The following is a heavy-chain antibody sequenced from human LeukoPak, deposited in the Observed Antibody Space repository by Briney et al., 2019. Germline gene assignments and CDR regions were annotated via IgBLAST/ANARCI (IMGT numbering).Heavy chain of an antibody. CDR2: IYHSGST. CDR1: GGSISRGGYS. V-gene: IGHV4-30-2*01. D-gene: IGHD2-15*01. J-gene: IGHJ4*02. CDR3: ARGFGVAATFDY. Sequence: PSQTLSLTCAVSGGSISRGGYSWSWIRQPPGKGLEWIGYIYHSGSTYYNPSLKSRVTISVDRSKNQFSLKLSSVTAADTAVYYCARGFGVAATFDYWGQGTLVTVSS.